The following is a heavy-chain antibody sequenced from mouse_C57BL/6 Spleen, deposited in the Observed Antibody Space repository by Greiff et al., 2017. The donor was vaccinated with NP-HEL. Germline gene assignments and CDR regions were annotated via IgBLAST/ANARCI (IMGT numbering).Heavy chain of an antibody. CDR2: IDPANGNT. Sequence: VQLQQSVAELVRPGASVKLSCTASGFNIKNTYMHWVKQRPEQGLEWIGRIDPANGNTKYAPKFQGKATITADTSSNTAYLQLSSLTSEDTAIYYCARIVTTVVVDWYFDVWGTGTTVTVSS. D-gene: IGHD1-1*01. CDR3: ARIVTTVVVDWYFDV. CDR1: GFNIKNTY. J-gene: IGHJ1*03. V-gene: IGHV14-3*01.